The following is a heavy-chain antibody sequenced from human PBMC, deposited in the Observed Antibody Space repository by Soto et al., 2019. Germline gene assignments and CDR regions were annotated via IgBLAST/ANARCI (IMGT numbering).Heavy chain of an antibody. CDR3: AKPRGTPTTYFDF. CDR2: MSGNGENT. D-gene: IGHD1-1*01. V-gene: IGHV3-23*01. Sequence: EVQLLESVGDLVQPGGSLRLTCSTSGFMFQHYAMSWVRQPPGKGLEWVSTMSGNGENTHYADSVRGRFTISRDNSKTTVYLQMNSLGVEDTAVYYCAKPRGTPTTYFDFWGLGTLVTVAS. CDR1: GFMFQHYA. J-gene: IGHJ4*02.